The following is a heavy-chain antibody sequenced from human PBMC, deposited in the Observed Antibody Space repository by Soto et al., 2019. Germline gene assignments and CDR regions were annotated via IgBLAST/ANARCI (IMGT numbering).Heavy chain of an antibody. CDR2: IIPIFGTA. CDR1: GGTFSSYA. V-gene: IGHV1-69*13. D-gene: IGHD3-16*02. CDR3: ARAHGPGYPKSDAFYS. J-gene: IGHJ3*02. Sequence: SVKVSCKASGGTFSSYAISWVRQAPGQGLEWMGGIIPIFGTANYAQKFQGRVTITADESTSTAYMELSSLRSEDTAVYYCARAHGPGYPKSDAFYSWGQGTMVPVSS.